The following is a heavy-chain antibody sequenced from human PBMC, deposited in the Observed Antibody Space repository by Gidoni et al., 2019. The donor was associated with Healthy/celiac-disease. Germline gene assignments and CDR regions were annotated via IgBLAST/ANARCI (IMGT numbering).Heavy chain of an antibody. D-gene: IGHD4-17*01. CDR3: ARRATVVTRRGYWYFDL. CDR1: GCSISSSSYY. V-gene: IGHV4-39*01. Sequence: QLPLQESGPGLVKPSETLSLTCTVSGCSISSSSYYWGWIRQPPGKGLEWIGSIYYSGSTYYNPSLKSRVTISVDTSKNQFSLKLSSVTAADTAVYYCARRATVVTRRGYWYFDLWGRGTLVTVSS. J-gene: IGHJ2*01. CDR2: IYYSGST.